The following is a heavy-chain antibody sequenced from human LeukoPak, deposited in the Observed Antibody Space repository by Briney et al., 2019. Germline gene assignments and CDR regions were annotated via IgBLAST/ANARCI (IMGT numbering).Heavy chain of an antibody. CDR1: GGSISSNSYP. Sequence: SETLSLTCTVSGGSISSNSYPWGWIRQPPGKGLEWIASMSYSGSTYYNPSLKSRVTISADTTKNLFSLKLSSVAAADTAVYYCARAPPGVWVPRGEYNWFDPWGQGTLVNVSS. J-gene: IGHJ5*02. V-gene: IGHV4-39*07. CDR2: MSYSGST. CDR3: ARAPPGVWVPRGEYNWFDP. D-gene: IGHD3-16*01.